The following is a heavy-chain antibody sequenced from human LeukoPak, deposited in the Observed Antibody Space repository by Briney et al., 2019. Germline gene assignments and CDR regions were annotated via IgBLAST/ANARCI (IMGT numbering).Heavy chain of an antibody. CDR1: GFTFSSYS. Sequence: GGSLRLSCAASGFTFSSYSMHWVRQAPGKGLEWVAVISDDGSKKSYADSVKGRFTVSRDNPKNTLYLQMNSSRVGDTAVYYCARLSGSYCFDYWGQGALVTVSS. CDR2: ISDDGSKK. V-gene: IGHV3-30-3*01. J-gene: IGHJ4*02. D-gene: IGHD3-10*01. CDR3: ARLSGSYCFDY.